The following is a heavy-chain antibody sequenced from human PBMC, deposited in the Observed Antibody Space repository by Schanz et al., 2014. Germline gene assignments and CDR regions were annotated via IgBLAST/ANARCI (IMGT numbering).Heavy chain of an antibody. J-gene: IGHJ5*02. Sequence: QVQLQESGPGLMKPSETLSLTCIVSGGSMTTYYWSWIRQPAGKGLEWIGRIYTNGSTKYNPSLKSRVTMSVDTSKNQFSLKVSSVTAADTAVYYCARGGYCSRTSCYFKGGWFDPWGQGTLVTVSS. CDR2: IYTNGST. D-gene: IGHD2-2*01. CDR3: ARGGYCSRTSCYFKGGWFDP. V-gene: IGHV4-4*07. CDR1: GGSMTTYY.